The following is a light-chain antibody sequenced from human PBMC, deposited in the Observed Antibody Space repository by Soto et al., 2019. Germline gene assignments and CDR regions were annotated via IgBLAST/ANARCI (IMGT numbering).Light chain of an antibody. CDR1: SGSIASNY. J-gene: IGLJ3*02. CDR3: QSYDSSNHQV. V-gene: IGLV6-57*03. Sequence: NFMLTQPHSVSESPGKTVTISCTRSSGSIASNYVQWYQQRPGSAPTTVIYEDNQRPSGVPDRFSGSIDSSSNSASLTISGLKTEDEADYYCQSYDSSNHQVFGGGTKVTVL. CDR2: EDN.